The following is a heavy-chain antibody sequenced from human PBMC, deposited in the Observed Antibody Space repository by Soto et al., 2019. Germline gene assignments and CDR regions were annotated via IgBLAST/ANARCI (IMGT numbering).Heavy chain of an antibody. D-gene: IGHD6-13*01. CDR3: AKGARGYSSSSGYYYYGMDV. V-gene: IGHV3-23*01. CDR1: GFTFSSYA. Sequence: PGGSLRLSCAASGFTFSSYAMSWVRQAPGKGLEWVSAISGSGGSTYYADSVKGRFTISRDNSKNTLYLQMDSLRAEDTAVYYCAKGARGYSSSSGYYYYGMDVWGQGTTVTVS. J-gene: IGHJ6*02. CDR2: ISGSGGST.